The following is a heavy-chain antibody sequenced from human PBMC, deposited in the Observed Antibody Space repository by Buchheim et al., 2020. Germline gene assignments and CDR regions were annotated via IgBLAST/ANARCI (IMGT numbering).Heavy chain of an antibody. J-gene: IGHJ4*02. CDR3: ARDTPAYYYDSSGYFLGRNFDY. V-gene: IGHV3-11*01. Sequence: QVQLVESGGGLVKPGGSLRLSCAASGFTFSDYYMSWIRQAPGKGLEWVSYISSSGSTIYYADSVKGRFTISRDKAKHSLYLQMNSLRAEDTAVYYCARDTPAYYYDSSGYFLGRNFDYWGQGTL. CDR2: ISSSGSTI. CDR1: GFTFSDYY. D-gene: IGHD3-22*01.